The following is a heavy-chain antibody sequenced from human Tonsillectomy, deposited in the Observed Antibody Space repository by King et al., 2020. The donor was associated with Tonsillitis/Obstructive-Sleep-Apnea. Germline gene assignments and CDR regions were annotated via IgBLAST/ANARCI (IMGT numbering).Heavy chain of an antibody. CDR3: ARHARVSSGYYNWFDP. CDR1: GYSFTSYW. Sequence: VQLVESGAEVKKPGESLKISCKGSGYSFTSYWIGWVRQMPGKGLEWMGIIYPGDSDTRYSPSFQGQVTISADKSISTAYLQWSSLKASDTAMYYCARHARVSSGYYNWFDPWGQGTLVTVSS. CDR2: IYPGDSDT. J-gene: IGHJ5*02. D-gene: IGHD5-12*01. V-gene: IGHV5-51*01.